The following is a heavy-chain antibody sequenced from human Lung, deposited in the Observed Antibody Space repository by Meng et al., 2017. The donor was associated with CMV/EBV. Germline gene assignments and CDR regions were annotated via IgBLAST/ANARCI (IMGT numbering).Heavy chain of an antibody. V-gene: IGHV4-30-4*08. CDR2: IYYSGTT. J-gene: IGHJ5*02. CDR3: ARGYFRLGISLRGGWFGP. Sequence: LRLXCTVPRGSISGDDYYWSWIRQPPGKGLEWIGYIYYSGTTYYNPSLKSRVTISIDTSKNQFSLNLSSVTAADTAVYYCARGYFRLGISLRGGWFGPWGQGTXVTVAS. CDR1: RGSISGDDYY. D-gene: IGHD3-9*01.